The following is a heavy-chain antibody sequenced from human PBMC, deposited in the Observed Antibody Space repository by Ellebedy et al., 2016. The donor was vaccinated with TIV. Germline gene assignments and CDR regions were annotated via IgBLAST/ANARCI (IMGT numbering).Heavy chain of an antibody. CDR3: ARLIYGSGPPDY. D-gene: IGHD3-10*01. J-gene: IGHJ4*02. V-gene: IGHV4-39*01. CDR1: GGSISSSSYF. CDR2: IYKSGTT. Sequence: SETLSLXCTVSGGSISSSSYFWGWIRQPPGKRLEWIGSIYKSGTTYYNPSLKSRVTVSVDTSENQFSLKLSSVTAADTAVYYCARLIYGSGPPDYWGQGTLVTVSS.